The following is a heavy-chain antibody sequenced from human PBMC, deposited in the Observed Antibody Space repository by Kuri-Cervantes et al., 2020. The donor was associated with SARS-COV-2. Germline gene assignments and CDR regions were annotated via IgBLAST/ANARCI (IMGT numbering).Heavy chain of an antibody. CDR1: GYSFTSYW. CDR3: AISVWGSYRYGMDV. Sequence: GESLKISCKGSGYSFTSYWIGWVRQMPGKGLEWVGRIDPSDSYTNYSPSFQGHVTISADKSISTAYLQWSSLKASDTAMYYCAISVWGSYRYGMDVWGQGTTVTVSS. CDR2: IDPSDSYT. J-gene: IGHJ6*02. V-gene: IGHV5-10-1*01. D-gene: IGHD3-16*02.